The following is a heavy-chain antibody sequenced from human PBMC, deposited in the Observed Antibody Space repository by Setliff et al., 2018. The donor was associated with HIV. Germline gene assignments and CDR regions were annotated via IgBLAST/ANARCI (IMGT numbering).Heavy chain of an antibody. V-gene: IGHV1-18*01. CDR2: INAYNGNT. CDR3: ARTPEVGATAGWFDP. Sequence: ASVKVSCKASGYTFTSYGISWVRQAPGQGLEWMGWINAYNGNTHYAQKFQGRVTMTTDTSTSTAYMGLRSLTSDDAALYYCARTPEVGATAGWFDPWGQGTLVTVSS. D-gene: IGHD1-26*01. CDR1: GYTFTSYG. J-gene: IGHJ5*02.